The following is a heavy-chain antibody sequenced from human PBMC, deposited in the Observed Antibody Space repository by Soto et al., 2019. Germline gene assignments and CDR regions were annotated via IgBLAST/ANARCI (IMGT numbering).Heavy chain of an antibody. D-gene: IGHD4-17*01. CDR1: GFTFSSYA. Sequence: PGGSLRLSCAASGFTFSSYAMSWVRQAPGKGLEWVSAISGSGGSTYYADSVKGRFTISRDNSKNTLYLQMNSLRAEDTAVYFCAKDLSESDDFGDDWAPFDYWGRGTQVTVSS. J-gene: IGHJ4*02. CDR2: ISGSGGST. V-gene: IGHV3-23*01. CDR3: AKDLSESDDFGDDWAPFDY.